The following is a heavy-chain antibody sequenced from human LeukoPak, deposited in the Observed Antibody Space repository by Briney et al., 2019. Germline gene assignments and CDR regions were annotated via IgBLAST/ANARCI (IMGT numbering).Heavy chain of an antibody. CDR3: ARDMLRSLLWSGEGPPYGMDV. V-gene: IGHV3-11*01. D-gene: IGHD3-10*01. Sequence: PGGSLRLSCAASGFTFSDYYMSWIRQAPGKGPEWVSYISSSGSTIYYADSVKGRFTISRDNAKNSLYLQMNSLRAEDTAVYYCARDMLRSLLWSGEGPPYGMDVWGQGTTVTVSS. CDR1: GFTFSDYY. J-gene: IGHJ6*02. CDR2: ISSSGSTI.